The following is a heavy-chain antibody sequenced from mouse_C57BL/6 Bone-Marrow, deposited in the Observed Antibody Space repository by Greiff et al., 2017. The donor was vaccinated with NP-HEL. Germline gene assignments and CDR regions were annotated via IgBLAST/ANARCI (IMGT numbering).Heavy chain of an antibody. CDR3: ASRKLTDAWFAY. D-gene: IGHD4-1*01. CDR2: ISYDGSN. Sequence: EVQLQQSGPGLVKPSQSLSLTCSVTGYSITSGYYWNWIRQFPGNKLEWMGYISYDGSNNYNPSLKNRISITRDTSKNQFFLKLNSVTTEDTATYYCASRKLTDAWFAYWGQGTLVTVSA. V-gene: IGHV3-6*01. J-gene: IGHJ3*01. CDR1: GYSITSGYY.